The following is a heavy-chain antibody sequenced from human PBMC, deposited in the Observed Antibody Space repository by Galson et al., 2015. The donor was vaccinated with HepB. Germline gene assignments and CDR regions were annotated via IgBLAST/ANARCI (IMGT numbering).Heavy chain of an antibody. V-gene: IGHV3-33*01. CDR1: GFTFSSYG. CDR2: IWYDGSNK. Sequence: SLRLSCAASGFTFSSYGMHWVRQAPGKGLEWVAVIWYDGSNKYYADSVKGRFTISRDNSKNTLYLQMNSLRAEDTAVYYCARDRYYSSSSWGMDVWGQGTTVTVSS. CDR3: ARDRYYSSSSWGMDV. J-gene: IGHJ6*02. D-gene: IGHD6-6*01.